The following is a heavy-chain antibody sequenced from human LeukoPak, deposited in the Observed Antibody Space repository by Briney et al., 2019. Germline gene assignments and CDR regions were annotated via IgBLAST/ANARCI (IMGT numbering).Heavy chain of an antibody. D-gene: IGHD5-18*01. CDR2: ISSSSAYI. CDR1: GFTFSTYS. CDR3: ARASGDTVDTTTMGSY. V-gene: IGHV3-21*01. J-gene: IGHJ4*02. Sequence: GGSLRLSCAASGFTFSTYSMNWVRQAPGKGLEWVTSISSSSAYIYYADSVKGRFTISRDNAKNSLYLQMNSLRAEDTAVYYCARASGDTVDTTTMGSYWGQGTLVTVSS.